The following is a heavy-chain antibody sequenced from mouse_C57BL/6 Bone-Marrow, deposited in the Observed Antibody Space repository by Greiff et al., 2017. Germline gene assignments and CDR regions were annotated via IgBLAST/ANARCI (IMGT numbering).Heavy chain of an antibody. Sequence: QVQLKESGPGLVQPSQSLSITCTVSGFSLTSYGVHWVRQSPGKGLEWLGVIWRGGSTDYNAAFMSRLSITKDNSKSQVFFKMNSLQADDTAIYYCAKRGYGKEYYYAMDYWGQGTSVTVSS. CDR3: AKRGYGKEYYYAMDY. D-gene: IGHD2-1*01. J-gene: IGHJ4*01. CDR1: GFSLTSYG. CDR2: IWRGGST. V-gene: IGHV2-5*01.